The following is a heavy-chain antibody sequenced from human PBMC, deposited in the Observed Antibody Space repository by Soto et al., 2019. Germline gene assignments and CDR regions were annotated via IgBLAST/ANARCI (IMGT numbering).Heavy chain of an antibody. D-gene: IGHD4-4*01. V-gene: IGHV4-34*01. CDR2: INHSGST. Sequence: NPSETLSLTCAVYGGSFSGYYWSWIRQPPGKGLEWIGEINHSGSTNYNPSLKSRVTISVDTSKNQFSLKLSSVTAADTAVYYCARLDTVGPRPYYYYGMDVWGQGTTVTVSS. CDR3: ARLDTVGPRPYYYYGMDV. J-gene: IGHJ6*02. CDR1: GGSFSGYY.